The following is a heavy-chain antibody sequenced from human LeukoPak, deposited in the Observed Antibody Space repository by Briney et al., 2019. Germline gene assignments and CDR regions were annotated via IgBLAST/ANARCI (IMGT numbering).Heavy chain of an antibody. Sequence: ASVKVSCKASGYTFTDYYMHWVRQAPGQGLEWMGIINPSGGSTSYAQKFQGRVTMTRDTSTSTVYMELSSLRSEDTAVYYCARDSRRYILTGYFDYWGQGTLVTVSS. CDR3: ARDSRRYILTGYFDY. CDR1: GYTFTDYY. CDR2: INPSGGST. J-gene: IGHJ4*02. D-gene: IGHD3-9*01. V-gene: IGHV1-46*01.